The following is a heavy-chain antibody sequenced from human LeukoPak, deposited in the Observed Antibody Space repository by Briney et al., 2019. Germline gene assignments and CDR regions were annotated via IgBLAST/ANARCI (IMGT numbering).Heavy chain of an antibody. CDR1: GFTFSSYG. Sequence: NPGGSLRLSCAASGFTFSSYGMSWVRQPPGKGLEWIGSIYYSGSTYYNPSLKSRVTISVDTSKNQFSLKLSSVTAADTAVYYCARDFLEWSYWGQGTLVTVSS. CDR3: ARDFLEWSY. CDR2: IYYSGST. D-gene: IGHD3-3*01. J-gene: IGHJ4*02. V-gene: IGHV4-39*07.